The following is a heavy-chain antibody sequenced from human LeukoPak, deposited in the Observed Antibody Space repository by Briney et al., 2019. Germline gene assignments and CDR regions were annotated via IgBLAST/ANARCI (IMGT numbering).Heavy chain of an antibody. D-gene: IGHD3-10*01. CDR3: ARDSTYYYGSGSSGPHYFDY. J-gene: IGHJ4*02. CDR2: ISYDGSNR. Sequence: GRSLRLSCAASGFTFSSYALHWVRQAPGKGLEWVAVISYDGSNRYFADSVKGRFTISRDNSKNTLYLQMNSLRAEDTAVYYCARDSTYYYGSGSSGPHYFDYWGQGTLVTVSS. CDR1: GFTFSSYA. V-gene: IGHV3-30*01.